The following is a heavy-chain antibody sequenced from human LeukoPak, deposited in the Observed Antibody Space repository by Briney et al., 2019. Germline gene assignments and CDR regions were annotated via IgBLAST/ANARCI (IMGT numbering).Heavy chain of an antibody. D-gene: IGHD6-13*01. CDR1: GASVSSYS. CDR3: AMGFWYEEYFQH. CDR2: IYYSGST. J-gene: IGHJ1*01. V-gene: IGHV4-59*02. Sequence: SETLSLTCTVSGASVSSYSCSWIRQPPGKGLEWIGYIYYSGSTNYNPSLKSRITISVDTSKNQFSLRLSSVTAADTAVYFCAMGFWYEEYFQHWGQGSLVIVSS.